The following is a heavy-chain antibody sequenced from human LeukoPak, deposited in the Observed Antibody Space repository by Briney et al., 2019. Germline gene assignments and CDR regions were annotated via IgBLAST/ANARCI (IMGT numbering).Heavy chain of an antibody. Sequence: SETLSLTCAFYGGSISDYYWSWIRQPPGKGLEWIGEIYHSGSTDYNPSLKSRVTISVDTSKNQFSLKLSSVTAADTAVYYCARRERGSGSYTYYYYYYMDVWGKGTTVTVSS. CDR3: ARRERGSGSYTYYYYYYMDV. CDR1: GGSISDYY. J-gene: IGHJ6*03. CDR2: IYHSGST. V-gene: IGHV4-34*01. D-gene: IGHD3-10*01.